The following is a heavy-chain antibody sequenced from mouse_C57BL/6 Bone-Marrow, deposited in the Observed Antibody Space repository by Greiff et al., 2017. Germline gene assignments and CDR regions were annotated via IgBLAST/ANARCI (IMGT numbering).Heavy chain of an antibody. J-gene: IGHJ2*01. CDR3: ARNDYGNYAFGY. CDR1: GYTFTSYW. Sequence: QVQLKESGAELAKPGASVKLSCKASGYTFTSYWMHWVNQRPGQGLEWIGYINPGGGYTKYNQNFKDQATLTADKSSSTAYMQLSSLTYEDAAVYYCARNDYGNYAFGYWGQGPTLTVSS. V-gene: IGHV1-7*01. D-gene: IGHD2-1*01. CDR2: INPGGGYT.